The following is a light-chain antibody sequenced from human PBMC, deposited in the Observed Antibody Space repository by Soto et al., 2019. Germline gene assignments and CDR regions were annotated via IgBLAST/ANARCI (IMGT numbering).Light chain of an antibody. V-gene: IGKV3-15*01. CDR1: QTVSTN. CDR3: QQYNDRPPIT. Sequence: EIVLTHSPGTLSLSPGERATLSFSASQTVSTNLAWYQQKPGQAPRLLIVGSFARATGIPARFSGSGSGSEFTLTISGLQSEDFAVYYCQQYNDRPPITFGQGTRLEIK. CDR2: GSF. J-gene: IGKJ5*01.